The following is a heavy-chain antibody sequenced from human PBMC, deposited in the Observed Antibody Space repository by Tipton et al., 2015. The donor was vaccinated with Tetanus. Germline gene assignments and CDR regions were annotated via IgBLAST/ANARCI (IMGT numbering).Heavy chain of an antibody. CDR1: GYMFSSHW. CDR2: IYPGDSYS. V-gene: IGHV5-51*01. Sequence: QSGPEVKQPGESLKISCKGSGYMFSSHWIGWVRQVPGKGLEWLGTIYPGDSYSTYSPSFEGQVTISVDRSIDTAYLQWSSLKASDTAMYYCARHWVGAEIGYYDDLDVWGQGTTVTVSS. D-gene: IGHD3-10*01. J-gene: IGHJ6*02. CDR3: ARHWVGAEIGYYDDLDV.